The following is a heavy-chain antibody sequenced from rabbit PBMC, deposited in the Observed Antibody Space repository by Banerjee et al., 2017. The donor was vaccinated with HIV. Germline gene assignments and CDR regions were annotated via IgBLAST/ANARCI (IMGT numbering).Heavy chain of an antibody. Sequence: QEQLVEYGGDLVQPEGSLTLTCKASGLDFSSTYWICWVRQAPGKGLEWIACINTDSSGSTYYASWAKGRFTISKTSSTTVTLQMTSLTAADTATYFCARDSPPTIGYDYWYFALWGQGTLVTVS. V-gene: IGHV1S45*01. D-gene: IGHD6-1*01. J-gene: IGHJ4*01. CDR2: INTDSSGST. CDR3: ARDSPPTIGYDYWYFAL. CDR1: GLDFSSTYW.